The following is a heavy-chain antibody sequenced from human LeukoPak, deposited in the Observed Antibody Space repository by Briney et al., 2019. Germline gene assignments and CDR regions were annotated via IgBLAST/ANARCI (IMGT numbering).Heavy chain of an antibody. J-gene: IGHJ4*02. CDR2: IIPIFGTA. D-gene: IGHD2-15*01. V-gene: IGHV1-69*13. CDR3: AREVVVAATDYFDY. Sequence: SVKISCKASGGTFSSYAISWVRQAPGQGLEWMGGIIPIFGTANYAQKFQGRVTITADESTSTAYMELSSLRSEDTAVYYCAREVVVAATDYFDYWGQGTLVTVSP. CDR1: GGTFSSYA.